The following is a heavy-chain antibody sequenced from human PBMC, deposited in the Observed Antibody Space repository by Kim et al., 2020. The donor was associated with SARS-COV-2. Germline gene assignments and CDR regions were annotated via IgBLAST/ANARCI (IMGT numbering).Heavy chain of an antibody. Sequence: GGSLRLSCAASGFTFSSYAMSWVRQAPGKGLEWVSGISGSGGSTYYADSVKGRFTISRDTSKNTLYLQMNSLRAEDTAVYYCAKARVPASGSTDHWGQGTLVTVSS. CDR3: AKARVPASGSTDH. D-gene: IGHD6-13*01. CDR2: ISGSGGST. J-gene: IGHJ5*02. V-gene: IGHV3-23*01. CDR1: GFTFSSYA.